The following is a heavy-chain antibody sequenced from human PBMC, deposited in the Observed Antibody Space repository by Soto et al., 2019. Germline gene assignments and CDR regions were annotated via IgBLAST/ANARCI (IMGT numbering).Heavy chain of an antibody. V-gene: IGHV3-48*04. CDR2: ISGGGTTT. D-gene: IGHD3-10*01. CDR3: ARLGDYGSGSY. J-gene: IGHJ4*02. CDR1: GFSFSSFS. Sequence: EVHLVESGGDLVQPGGSLRLSCAASGFSFSSFSMNWVRQAPGKGLEWVSYISGGGTTTYYADSVKGRFTIPRDDAKNSLHLQMNSLQAEDTAVYYCARLGDYGSGSYWGQGNLVTVSS.